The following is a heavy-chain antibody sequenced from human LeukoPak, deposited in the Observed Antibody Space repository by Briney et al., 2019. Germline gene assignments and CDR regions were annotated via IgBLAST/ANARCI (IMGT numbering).Heavy chain of an antibody. CDR2: INHSGSS. D-gene: IGHD3-16*01. J-gene: IGHJ5*02. CDR3: ARGRARFDWLSH. Sequence: PSETLSLTCAVSGGSFSGYYWSWIRQPPGKGLEWIGEINHSGSSSYKPSLKSRVTISVDTSKNQFSLKLSSVTAADTAVYYCARGRARFDWLSHWGQGTLVTVSS. CDR1: GGSFSGYY. V-gene: IGHV4-34*01.